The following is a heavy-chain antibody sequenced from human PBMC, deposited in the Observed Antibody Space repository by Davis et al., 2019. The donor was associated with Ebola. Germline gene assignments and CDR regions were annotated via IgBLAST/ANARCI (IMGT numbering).Heavy chain of an antibody. CDR3: ARDRSRVDTAMVTYYYGMDV. CDR2: INPSGGST. V-gene: IGHV1-46*01. Sequence: AASVKVSCKASGGTFSSYAISWVRQAPGQGLEWMGIINPSGGSTSYAQKFQGRVTMTRDTSTSTVYMELSSLRSEDTAVYYCARDRSRVDTAMVTYYYGMDVWGQGTTVTVSS. CDR1: GGTFSSYA. D-gene: IGHD5-18*01. J-gene: IGHJ6*02.